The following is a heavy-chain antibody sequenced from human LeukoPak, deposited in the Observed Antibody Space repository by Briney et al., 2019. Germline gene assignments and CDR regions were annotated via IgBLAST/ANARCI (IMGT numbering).Heavy chain of an antibody. D-gene: IGHD3-10*01. CDR1: GFTFSNYG. J-gene: IGHJ4*02. V-gene: IGHV3-30*18. Sequence: GSLRLSCAASGFTFSNYGMHWVRQAPGKGLEWVAVISYDGSNENYADSVKGRFTISRDDSKNTLYLQMNSLRAEDTAVYYCAKRATTYGSGSHVDHWGQGTLVSVSS. CDR3: AKRATTYGSGSHVDH. CDR2: ISYDGSNE.